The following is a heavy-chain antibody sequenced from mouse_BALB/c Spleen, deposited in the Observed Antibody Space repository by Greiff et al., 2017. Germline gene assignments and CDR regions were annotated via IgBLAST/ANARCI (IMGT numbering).Heavy chain of an antibody. CDR2: ISYSGST. CDR3: ARRDYYGSSRYWYFDV. CDR1: GYSITSDYA. Sequence: EVQLQQSGPGLVKPSQSLSLTCTVTGYSITSDYAWNWIRQFPGNKLEWMGYISYSGSTSYNPSLKSRISITRDTSKNQFFLQLNSVTTEDTATYYCARRDYYGSSRYWYFDVWGAGTTVTVSS. D-gene: IGHD1-1*01. V-gene: IGHV3-2*02. J-gene: IGHJ1*01.